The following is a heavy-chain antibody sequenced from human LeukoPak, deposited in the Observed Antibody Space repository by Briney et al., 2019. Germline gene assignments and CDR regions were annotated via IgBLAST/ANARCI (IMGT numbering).Heavy chain of an antibody. CDR2: ISGSGGST. Sequence: PGGSLRLSCAASGFTFGSYAMSWVRQAPGKGLEWVSAISGSGGSTYYADSVKGRFTISRDNSKNTLYLQMNSLRAEDTAVYYCAKAPGRVVVPAAIDYWGQGTLVTVSS. J-gene: IGHJ4*02. CDR3: AKAPGRVVVPAAIDY. CDR1: GFTFGSYA. D-gene: IGHD2-2*01. V-gene: IGHV3-23*01.